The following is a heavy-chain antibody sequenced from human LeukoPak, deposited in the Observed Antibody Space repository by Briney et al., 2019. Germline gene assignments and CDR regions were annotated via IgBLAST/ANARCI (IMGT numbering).Heavy chain of an antibody. CDR2: INPNSGGT. V-gene: IGHV1-2*02. D-gene: IGHD6-19*01. CDR1: GYTFTGYF. CDR3: ATGIAVAGYDY. Sequence: GASVKVSCKASGYTFTGYFMHWVRQAPGQGLEWMGWINPNSGGTNFAQKFQGRVTMTRDTSISTAYMELSRLRSDDRAAYYCATGIAVAGYDYWGQGTLVTVSS. J-gene: IGHJ4*02.